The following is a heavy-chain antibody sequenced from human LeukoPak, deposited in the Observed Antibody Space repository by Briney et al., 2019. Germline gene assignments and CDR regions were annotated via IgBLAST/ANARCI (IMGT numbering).Heavy chain of an antibody. Sequence: GGSLRLSCAASGFTFSSYGMHWVRQAPGKGLEWVAFIRYDGSNKYYADSVKGRFTISRDNSKNTLYLQMNSLRAEDTALYYWAKDRGGSGWQVLLDYWGQGTLVIVSS. V-gene: IGHV3-30*02. D-gene: IGHD6-19*01. CDR1: GFTFSSYG. J-gene: IGHJ4*02. CDR3: AKDRGGSGWQVLLDY. CDR2: IRYDGSNK.